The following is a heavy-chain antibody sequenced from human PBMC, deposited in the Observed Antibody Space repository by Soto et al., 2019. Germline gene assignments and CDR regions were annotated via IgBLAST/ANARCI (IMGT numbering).Heavy chain of an antibody. J-gene: IGHJ6*02. CDR1: GFIFSNTW. D-gene: IGHD6-25*01. Sequence: EEQLVESGGGLVEPGGSLRLSCAAAGFIFSNTWINWVRQAPGKGLEWVGRIKTKIEGGTTNYAASMKGRFTVSGDDSKITVYLHMNSLRTEDTAVYYCTADIPNISANYGMDVWGQGTTVTVSS. V-gene: IGHV3-15*07. CDR3: TADIPNISANYGMDV. CDR2: IKTKIEGGTT.